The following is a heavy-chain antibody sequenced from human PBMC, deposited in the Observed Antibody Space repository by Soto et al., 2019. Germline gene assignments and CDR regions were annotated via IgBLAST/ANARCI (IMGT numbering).Heavy chain of an antibody. J-gene: IGHJ6*02. CDR3: ARDTGIVGATYYYGMDV. CDR1: GVTFSSYA. Sequence: QVQLVQSGAEVKKPGSSVKVSCKASGVTFSSYAISWVRQAPGQGLEWMGGIIPIFGTANYAQKFQGRVTITADESTSTAYMELSSLRSEDTAVYYCARDTGIVGATYYYGMDVWGQGTTVTVSS. CDR2: IIPIFGTA. V-gene: IGHV1-69*01. D-gene: IGHD1-26*01.